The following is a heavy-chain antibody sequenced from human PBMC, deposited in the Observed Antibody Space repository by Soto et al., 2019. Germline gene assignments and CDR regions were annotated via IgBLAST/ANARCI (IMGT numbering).Heavy chain of an antibody. Sequence: QVQLQQWGAGLLKPSETLSLTCAVYGGSFSGYYWSWIRQPPGKGLEWIGEINHSGSTNYNPSLKSRVTLSVDTSRNQFSLKLSSVAAADTAVYYCAREGSGADPGDYWGQGTLVTVSS. CDR2: INHSGST. CDR1: GGSFSGYY. D-gene: IGHD3-10*01. V-gene: IGHV4-34*01. CDR3: AREGSGADPGDY. J-gene: IGHJ4*02.